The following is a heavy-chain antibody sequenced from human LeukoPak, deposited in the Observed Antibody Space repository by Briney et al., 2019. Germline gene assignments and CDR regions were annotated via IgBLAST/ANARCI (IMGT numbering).Heavy chain of an antibody. CDR2: IYHSGST. CDR1: GGSISSYY. CDR3: ARGEMRQWLSPGVDY. Sequence: SETLSLTCTVSGGSISSYYWGWIRQPPGKGLEWIGSIYHSGSTYYNPSLKSRVTISVDTSKNQFSLKLSSVTAADTAVYYCARGEMRQWLSPGVDYWGQGTLVTVSS. D-gene: IGHD6-19*01. J-gene: IGHJ4*02. V-gene: IGHV4-38-2*02.